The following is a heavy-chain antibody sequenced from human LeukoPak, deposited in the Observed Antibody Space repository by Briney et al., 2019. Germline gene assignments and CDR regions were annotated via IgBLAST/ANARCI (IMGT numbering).Heavy chain of an antibody. V-gene: IGHV1-46*01. CDR2: IKPSGGNT. Sequence: ASVKVSCKTSGYSFTSYNLHWVRQAPGQRLEWMGIIKPSGGNTNYAQKFQGRVTITADKSTSTAYMELSSLRSEDTAVYYCARGTYSGSYYWDYWGQGTLVTVSS. CDR1: GYSFTSYN. D-gene: IGHD1-26*01. CDR3: ARGTYSGSYYWDY. J-gene: IGHJ4*02.